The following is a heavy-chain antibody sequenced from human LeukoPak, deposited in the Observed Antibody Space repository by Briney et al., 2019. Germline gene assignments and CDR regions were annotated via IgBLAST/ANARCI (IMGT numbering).Heavy chain of an antibody. D-gene: IGHD3-3*01. CDR3: AREIFGVVKASYYYYMDV. J-gene: IGHJ6*03. Sequence: SETLSFTCTVSGGSISSGDYYWRWIRQPPGKGLEWIGYIYYSGSTYYNPSLKSRVTISVDTSKNQFSLKLSSVTAADTAVYYCAREIFGVVKASYYYYMDVWGKGTTVTVSS. CDR1: GGSISSGDYY. V-gene: IGHV4-30-4*08. CDR2: IYYSGST.